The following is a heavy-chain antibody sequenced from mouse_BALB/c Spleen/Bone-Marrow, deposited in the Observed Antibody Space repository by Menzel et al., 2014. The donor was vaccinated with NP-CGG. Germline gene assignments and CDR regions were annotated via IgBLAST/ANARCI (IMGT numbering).Heavy chain of an antibody. CDR3: ARRVPFAY. Sequence: VQLQQSGAELMKPGASVKISCKATGYTFSSYWIEWVKQRPGHGLEWIGEILPGSGSTNYNEKFKGKATFTADTSSNTAYTQLSSLTSEDSAVYYCARRVPFAYWGQGTLVTVSA. CDR2: ILPGSGST. V-gene: IGHV1-9*01. J-gene: IGHJ3*01. CDR1: GYTFSSYW.